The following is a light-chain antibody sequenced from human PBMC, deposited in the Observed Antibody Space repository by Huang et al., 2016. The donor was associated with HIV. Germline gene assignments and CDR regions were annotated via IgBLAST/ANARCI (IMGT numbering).Light chain of an antibody. J-gene: IGKJ2*01. CDR2: WGS. V-gene: IGKV2-28*01. CDR1: QSLLHSNGYNY. CDR3: MQALQTPYT. Sequence: DIVMTQSPLSLPVTPGEPASISCRSSQSLLHSNGYNYLDWYLQKPGQSPQLLIYWGSNLASGVPDSVSGSGSGTDFTLKISRVEAEDVGVYYCMQALQTPYTCGQGTKLEIK.